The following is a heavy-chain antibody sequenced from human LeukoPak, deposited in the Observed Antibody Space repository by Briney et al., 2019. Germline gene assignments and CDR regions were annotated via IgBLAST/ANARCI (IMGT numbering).Heavy chain of an antibody. J-gene: IGHJ4*02. V-gene: IGHV4-39*07. Sequence: SEALSLTCTVSGGSISSSSYYWGWIRQPPRKGLEWIGSIYYTGSTYYNPSLKSRVTKSVDTSKNQFSLKLSSLTAADTAVYYCAGRGLKYFDYWGQGTLVTVSS. CDR1: GGSISSSSYY. CDR2: IYYTGST. CDR3: AGRGLKYFDY. D-gene: IGHD5-12*01.